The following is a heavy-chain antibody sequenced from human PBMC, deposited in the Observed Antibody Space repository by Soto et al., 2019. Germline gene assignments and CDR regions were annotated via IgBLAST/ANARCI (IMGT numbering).Heavy chain of an antibody. CDR1: AFTFRSYT. J-gene: IGHJ4*02. V-gene: IGHV3-30*04. CDR3: ARDRDSSYFPPPYYFDS. D-gene: IGHD4-4*01. Sequence: GGSLRLSCAASAFTFRSYTMHWVRQAPGKALEWVATISYDGSKTNYADSVRGRFTISRDNSKSTLFLQMDSLRPEDTAVYSCARDRDSSYFPPPYYFDSWGQGTLVTVSS. CDR2: ISYDGSKT.